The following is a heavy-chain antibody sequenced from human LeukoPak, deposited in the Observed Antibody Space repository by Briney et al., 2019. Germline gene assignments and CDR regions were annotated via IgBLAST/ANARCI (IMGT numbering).Heavy chain of an antibody. D-gene: IGHD1-26*01. CDR2: INPKSGGT. Sequence: ASVKVSGKASGYTFSDYSIHWVRQAPGQGLEWMGRINPKSGGTNYAQKFQGRVTMTRDTSITTAYMELIRLRSVDTTVYYCAIPTGSPEGGFDKWGQGTLVIVSS. V-gene: IGHV1-2*06. CDR3: AIPTGSPEGGFDK. CDR1: GYTFSDYS. J-gene: IGHJ4*02.